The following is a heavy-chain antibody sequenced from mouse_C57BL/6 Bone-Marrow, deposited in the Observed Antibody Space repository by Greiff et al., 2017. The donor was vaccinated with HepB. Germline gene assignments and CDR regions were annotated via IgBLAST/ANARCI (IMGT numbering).Heavy chain of an antibody. D-gene: IGHD1-2*01. J-gene: IGHJ3*01. CDR1: GYTFTSYG. Sequence: VQLQQSGAELARPGASVKLSCKASGYTFTSYGISWVKQRTGQGLEWIGEIYPRSGNTYYNEKFKGKATLTAEKSSSTAYMELRSLTSEDSAVYFCARGILRPNFAYWGQGTLVTVSA. CDR3: ARGILRPNFAY. V-gene: IGHV1-81*01. CDR2: IYPRSGNT.